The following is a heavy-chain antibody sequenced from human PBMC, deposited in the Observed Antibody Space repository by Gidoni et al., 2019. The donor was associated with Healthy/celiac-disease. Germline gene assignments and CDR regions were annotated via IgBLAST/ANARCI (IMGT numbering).Heavy chain of an antibody. J-gene: IGHJ3*02. CDR3: AKVAAAGPFDAFDI. CDR1: GFTFSSYS. CDR2: ISSSSSYI. D-gene: IGHD6-13*01. V-gene: IGHV3-21*01. Sequence: EVQLVESGGGLVKPGGSLRLSCAASGFTFSSYSMNWVRQAPGKGLEWVSSISSSSSYIYYADSVKGRFTISRDNAKNSLYLQMNSLRAEDTAVYYCAKVAAAGPFDAFDIWGQGTMVTVSS.